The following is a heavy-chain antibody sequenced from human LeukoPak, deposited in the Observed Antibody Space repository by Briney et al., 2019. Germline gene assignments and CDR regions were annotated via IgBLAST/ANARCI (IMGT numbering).Heavy chain of an antibody. D-gene: IGHD6-19*01. V-gene: IGHV3-23*01. J-gene: IGHJ4*02. CDR3: AKDAPLIAVATS. CDR1: GFTFSSFP. Sequence: PGGSLRLSCAGSGFTFSSFPMTWIRQAPGKGLEWVSFISGSGGTTHYADSVRGRFTVSRDNSNNTLYLHMASLADDDTATYYCAKDAPLIAVATSWGQGTLVIVSS. CDR2: ISGSGGTT.